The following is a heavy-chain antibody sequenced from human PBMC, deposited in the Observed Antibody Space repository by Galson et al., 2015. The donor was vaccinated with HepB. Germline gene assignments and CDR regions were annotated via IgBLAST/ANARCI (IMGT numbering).Heavy chain of an antibody. V-gene: IGHV3-73*01. D-gene: IGHD3-10*01. J-gene: IGHJ6*02. CDR3: TRRGGSGPEGRV. CDR2: IRRNANSYAT. CDR1: GFTFSGSA. Sequence: SLRLSCAASGFTFSGSAMHWVRQAPGKGLEWVGRIRRNANSYATAYDASVKGRFTISRDYSNNTADLQMISLKTEDTAVYYCTRRGGSGPEGRVWGQGTTVTVSS.